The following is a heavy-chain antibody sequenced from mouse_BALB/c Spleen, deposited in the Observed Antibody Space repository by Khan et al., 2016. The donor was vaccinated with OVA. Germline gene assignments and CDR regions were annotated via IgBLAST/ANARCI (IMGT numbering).Heavy chain of an antibody. Sequence: QMQLEESGPELVRPGASVKMSCKASGYTFTNYWMHWVQQRPGQGLEWIGMIAPSNSETWLNQKFKDKATLNVDKSSNTAYMQLSSLASEDSAAYYCARHDYGGFTYWGQGTLVTVSP. CDR3: ARHDYGGFTY. J-gene: IGHJ3*01. V-gene: IGHV1-74*01. CDR1: GYTFTNYW. CDR2: IAPSNSET. D-gene: IGHD2-4*01.